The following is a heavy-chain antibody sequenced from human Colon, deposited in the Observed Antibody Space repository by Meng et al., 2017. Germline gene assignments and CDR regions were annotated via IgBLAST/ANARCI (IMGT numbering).Heavy chain of an antibody. CDR3: ARNPVIPGARTFDF. CDR2: IHSSGNT. CDR1: GGSINSADYY. V-gene: IGHV4-30-4*01. J-gene: IGHJ4*02. Sequence: QVQLQESGPGVVKPSQTLSLTCTISGGSINSADYYWNWIRQSPGKGLEWLGYIHSSGNTYYTPSLKSRLTMSLDTSKNQFSLRLTSVTAADTAVYYCARNPVIPGARTFDFWGRGALVTVSS. D-gene: IGHD2-2*01.